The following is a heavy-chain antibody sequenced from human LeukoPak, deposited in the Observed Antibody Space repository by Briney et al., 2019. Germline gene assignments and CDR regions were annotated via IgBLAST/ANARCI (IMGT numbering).Heavy chain of an antibody. CDR2: INSDGSST. Sequence: GGSLRLSCAASGFTFSSYWMHWVRQAPGKGLVWVSRINSDGSSTSYADSVKGRFTISRDNAKNTLYLQMNSLRAEDTAVYYCARVDDYGGFDYWGQGTLVTVSS. V-gene: IGHV3-74*01. CDR3: ARVDDYGGFDY. D-gene: IGHD4-23*01. CDR1: GFTFSSYW. J-gene: IGHJ4*02.